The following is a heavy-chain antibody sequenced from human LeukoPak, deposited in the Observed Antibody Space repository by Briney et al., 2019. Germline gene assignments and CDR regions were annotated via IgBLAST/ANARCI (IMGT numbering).Heavy chain of an antibody. CDR3: ARHRXISXRDFEY. J-gene: IGHJ4*02. CDR1: GFTFSSYA. D-gene: IGHD1-14*01. Sequence: GGSLRPSCAASGFTFSSYAMHWVRQAPGKGLEWVAVISYDGSNKXXADSVKGRFTISRDNSKITLYLQMNSLRAEDTAVYHCARHRXISXRDFEYWGQGTLVTVSS. CDR2: ISYDGSNK. V-gene: IGHV3-30-3*01.